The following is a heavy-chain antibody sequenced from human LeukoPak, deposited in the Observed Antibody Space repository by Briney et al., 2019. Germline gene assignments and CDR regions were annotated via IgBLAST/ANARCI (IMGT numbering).Heavy chain of an antibody. V-gene: IGHV1-69-2*01. CDR1: GYIFTDYY. D-gene: IGHD2-2*01. CDR2: VDPEFDAT. J-gene: IGHJ4*02. CDR3: ATIGDQRVLLY. Sequence: GATVKVSCKASGYIFTDYYMHWVRQTPGKGLQWLGRVDPEFDATIYGEDFQGRVTMRTDTSTDTAYMELSGLTSEDTGVYYCATIGDQRVLLYWGQGTPVTVSS.